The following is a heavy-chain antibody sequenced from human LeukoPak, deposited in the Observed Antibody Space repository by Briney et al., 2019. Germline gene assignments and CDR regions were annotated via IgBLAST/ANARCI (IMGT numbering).Heavy chain of an antibody. D-gene: IGHD4-17*01. CDR1: GFTFSRYE. Sequence: GGSLRLSCAAYGFTFSRYEMNWVRQAPGKGLEWVSYISSSGSTIYYADSVKGRFTISRDNAKKSLYLQMNSLRAEDTAVYYCARDRYGDGNYWGQGTLVTVSS. CDR2: ISSSGSTI. CDR3: ARDRYGDGNY. J-gene: IGHJ4*02. V-gene: IGHV3-48*03.